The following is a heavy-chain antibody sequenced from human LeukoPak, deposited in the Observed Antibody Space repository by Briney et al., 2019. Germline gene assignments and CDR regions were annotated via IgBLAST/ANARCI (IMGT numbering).Heavy chain of an antibody. CDR1: GYTFSNFG. D-gene: IGHD2-15*01. CDR3: ARGLCSGGSCWGDFDY. CDR2: IRAYNGNS. J-gene: IGHJ4*02. V-gene: IGHV1-18*01. Sequence: GASVKVSCKTSGYTFSNFGIIWVRQAPGQGLEWMGWIRAYNGNSKYAQKSQARITLTTDTSTSTAYMELSRLRSDDTAVYYCARGLCSGGSCWGDFDYWGQGTLVTVSS.